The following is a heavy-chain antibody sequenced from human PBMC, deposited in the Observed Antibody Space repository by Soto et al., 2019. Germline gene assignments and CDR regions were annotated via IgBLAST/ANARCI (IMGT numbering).Heavy chain of an antibody. D-gene: IGHD6-19*01. Sequence: GGSLRLSCAASGFTFSSYWMSWVRQAPGKGLEWVANIKQDGSEKYYVDSVKGRFTISRDNAKNSLYLQMNSLRAEDTAVYYCAREGQWLVRGWFDPWGQGTLLTVSS. J-gene: IGHJ5*02. V-gene: IGHV3-7*01. CDR3: AREGQWLVRGWFDP. CDR2: IKQDGSEK. CDR1: GFTFSSYW.